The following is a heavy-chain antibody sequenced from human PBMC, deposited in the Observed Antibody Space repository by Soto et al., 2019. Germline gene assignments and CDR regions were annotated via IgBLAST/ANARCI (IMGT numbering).Heavy chain of an antibody. J-gene: IGHJ6*02. D-gene: IGHD3-22*01. CDR3: ASQEVVVITFDYYGMDV. CDR2: IIPIFGTA. V-gene: IGHV1-69*12. CDR1: GGTFSSYA. Sequence: QVQLVQSGAEVKKPGSSVKVSCKASGGTFSSYAISWVRQAPGQGLEWMGGIIPIFGTANYEQKFQGRVTITADESTSTADMELSSLRSEDTAVYYCASQEVVVITFDYYGMDVWGQGTTVTVSS.